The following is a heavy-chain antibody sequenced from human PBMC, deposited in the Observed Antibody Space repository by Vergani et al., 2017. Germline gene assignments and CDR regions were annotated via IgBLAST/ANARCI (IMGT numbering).Heavy chain of an antibody. Sequence: QVQLQQWGGGLLKPSETLSLTCVVNGGSFTRYHWTWTRQSPGEGLEWVGDIDHTGRPDYNPSLKSRLTMSVDKSRNQFSLTLNSVTATDTAIYFCARVNTETNGHLYYYYYMDVWGQGTAVTVS. D-gene: IGHD4-11*01. V-gene: IGHV4-34*01. CDR2: IDHTGRP. CDR3: ARVNTETNGHLYYYYYMDV. J-gene: IGHJ6*03. CDR1: GGSFTRYH.